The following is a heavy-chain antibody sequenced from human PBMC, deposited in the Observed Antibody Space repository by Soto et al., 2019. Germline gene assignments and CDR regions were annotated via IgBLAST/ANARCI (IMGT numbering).Heavy chain of an antibody. D-gene: IGHD3-16*01. CDR3: AKDSSVVSFYGMDV. CDR1: GFTFSRYA. Sequence: PGGSLRLSCAASGFTFSRYAMSWVRQAPGKGLEWVSGLSGSGGITYYADSVKGRVTISRDNSKNTLYLEMNSLRAEDTAVYYCAKDSSVVSFYGMDVWGQGTTVTVSS. V-gene: IGHV3-23*01. J-gene: IGHJ6*02. CDR2: LSGSGGIT.